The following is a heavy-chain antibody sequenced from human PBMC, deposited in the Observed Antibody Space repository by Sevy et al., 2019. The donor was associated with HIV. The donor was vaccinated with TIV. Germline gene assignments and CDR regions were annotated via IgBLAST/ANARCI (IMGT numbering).Heavy chain of an antibody. Sequence: GGSLRLSCVVSGYSFSSYAISWVRQAPGKGLEWVSTINGRGGSTYYADSVKGRLTISRDNPKNTLFLQMINLRVDDTAVNYVARRGPRIAAAASAYYDDWGQGTLVTVSS. V-gene: IGHV3-23*01. D-gene: IGHD6-25*01. CDR3: ARRGPRIAAAASAYYDD. CDR1: GYSFSSYA. CDR2: INGRGGST. J-gene: IGHJ4*02.